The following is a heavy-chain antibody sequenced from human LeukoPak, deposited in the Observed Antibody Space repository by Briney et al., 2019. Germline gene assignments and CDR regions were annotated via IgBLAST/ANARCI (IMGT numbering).Heavy chain of an antibody. J-gene: IGHJ4*02. V-gene: IGHV3-7*01. CDR1: GFTFSSYW. Sequence: GGSLRLSCAASGFTFSSYWMSWVRQAPGKGLEWVANIKQNGNEKHYVDSVKGRFTISRDNAQNSLYLQMNSLGAEDTAVYYCATGEFGAPSYFDYWGQGTLVTVSS. CDR2: IKQNGNEK. CDR3: ATGEFGAPSYFDY. D-gene: IGHD3-10*01.